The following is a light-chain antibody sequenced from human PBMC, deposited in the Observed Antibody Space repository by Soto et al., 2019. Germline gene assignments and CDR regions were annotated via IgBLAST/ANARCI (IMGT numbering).Light chain of an antibody. Sequence: DIQMTQSPSTLSASVGDRVTITCRSSQSISSCVAWYQQKPGKAPKLLLYDASSLESGVPSRFSCSGSGTEFTLTISSLQTDDFATYYRQPYNSYGWTFGNGTKVEFK. V-gene: IGKV1-5*01. CDR2: DAS. CDR3: QPYNSYGWT. CDR1: QSISSC. J-gene: IGKJ1*01.